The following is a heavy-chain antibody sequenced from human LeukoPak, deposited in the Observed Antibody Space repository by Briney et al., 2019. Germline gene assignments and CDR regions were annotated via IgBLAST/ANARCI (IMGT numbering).Heavy chain of an antibody. J-gene: IGHJ4*02. D-gene: IGHD4-17*01. CDR3: ARSPSYDYGNFDY. V-gene: IGHV4-59*01. CDR2: IYYSGST. Sequence: SETLSLTCTVSGGSISSYYWSWIRQPPGKGLEWIGYIYYSGSTNYNPSLKSRVTISVDTSKNQFSLKLSSVTAADTAVYYCARSPSYDYGNFDYWGQGTLVTVSS. CDR1: GGSISSYY.